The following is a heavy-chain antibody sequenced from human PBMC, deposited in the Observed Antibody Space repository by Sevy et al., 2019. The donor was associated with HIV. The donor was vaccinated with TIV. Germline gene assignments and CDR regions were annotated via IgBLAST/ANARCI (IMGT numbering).Heavy chain of an antibody. Sequence: SETLSLTCTVSGGSVSSGSYYWSWIRQPPGKGLEWIGYIYYSGSTNYNPSLKSRVTISVDTSKNQFSLKLSSVTAADTAVYYCARHTTVTTFSYDYWGQGTLVIVSS. D-gene: IGHD4-17*01. V-gene: IGHV4-61*01. J-gene: IGHJ4*02. CDR2: IYYSGST. CDR1: GGSVSSGSYY. CDR3: ARHTTVTTFSYDY.